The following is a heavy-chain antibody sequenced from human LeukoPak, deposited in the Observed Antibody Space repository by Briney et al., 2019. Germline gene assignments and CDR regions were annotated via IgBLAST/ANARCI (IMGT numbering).Heavy chain of an antibody. D-gene: IGHD5-18*01. J-gene: IGHJ4*02. CDR3: ARGLSEYSYGFDY. CDR1: GFTFSSYS. V-gene: IGHV3-48*04. Sequence: GGSLRLSCAASGFTFSSYSMNWVRQAPGKGLEWVSYISSSGSTIYYADSVKGRFTISRDNAKNSLYLQMNSLRAEDTAVYYCARGLSEYSYGFDYWGQGTLVTVSS. CDR2: ISSSGSTI.